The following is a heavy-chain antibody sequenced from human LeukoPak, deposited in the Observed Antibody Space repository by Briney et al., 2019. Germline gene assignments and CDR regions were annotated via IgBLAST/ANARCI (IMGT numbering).Heavy chain of an antibody. CDR2: IYHSGST. Sequence: PSGTLSLTCAVSGGSVSSSNWWSWVRQPPGKGLEWIGEIYHSGSTNYNPSLKSRVTISVDKSKNQFSLKLSSVTAADTAVYYCARLVGYSYGHRRVPFDYWGQGTLVTVSS. J-gene: IGHJ4*02. CDR1: GGSVSSSNW. CDR3: ARLVGYSYGHRRVPFDY. D-gene: IGHD5-18*01. V-gene: IGHV4-4*02.